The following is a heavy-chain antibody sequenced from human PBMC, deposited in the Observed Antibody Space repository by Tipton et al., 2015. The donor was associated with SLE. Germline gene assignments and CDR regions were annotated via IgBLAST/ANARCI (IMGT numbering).Heavy chain of an antibody. D-gene: IGHD7-27*01. J-gene: IGHJ3*02. CDR3: AGNWGYGAFDI. Sequence: SLRLSCAASGFTFSSYWMHWVRQVPGKGLVWVSYINTDGSATGYADSMKGRFTISRDNAKNMLYLQMNRLRAGDTAVYYCAGNWGYGAFDIWGQGTMVTVSS. CDR1: GFTFSSYW. CDR2: INTDGSAT. V-gene: IGHV3-74*01.